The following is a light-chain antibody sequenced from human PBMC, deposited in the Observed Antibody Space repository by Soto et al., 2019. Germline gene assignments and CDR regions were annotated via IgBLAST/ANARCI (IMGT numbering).Light chain of an antibody. J-gene: IGKJ5*01. V-gene: IGKV3-11*01. Sequence: EVVLTQSPATLSLSPGERATLSCRASQSVRTYLAWYQQKPGQAPRLLIHDASSRAPGIPARFSGSGSGTDFTLTISSLEPEDFAVYYCQQRTNWPSSTFGQGTRLEI. CDR3: QQRTNWPSST. CDR2: DAS. CDR1: QSVRTY.